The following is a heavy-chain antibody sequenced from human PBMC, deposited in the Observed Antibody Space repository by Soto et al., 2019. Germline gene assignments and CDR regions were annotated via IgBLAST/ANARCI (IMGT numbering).Heavy chain of an antibody. CDR3: ARHNDGMDV. J-gene: IGHJ6*02. CDR2: MYYTGST. V-gene: IGHV4-39*01. Sequence: SXXLSLTCPVSVGAXRNSNYYWCWIRQRPGKGLDLIGSMYYTGSTYCNPSLESRVTISVDTSKNQFYLKVPSVTAADTAVYYSARHNDGMDVWGQGTTGTVS. CDR1: VGAXRNSNYY.